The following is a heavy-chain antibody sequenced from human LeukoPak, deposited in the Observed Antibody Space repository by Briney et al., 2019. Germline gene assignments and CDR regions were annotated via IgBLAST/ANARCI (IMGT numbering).Heavy chain of an antibody. D-gene: IGHD3-16*01. V-gene: IGHV4-31*03. Sequence: SETLSLTCTVSGGSISSGGYSWSWIRQHPGKGLEWIGYIYYSGSTYYNPSLKSRVTISVDTSKNQFSLKLSSVTAADTAVYYCARETIERGGGSFDPWGQGTLVTVSS. J-gene: IGHJ5*02. CDR1: GGSISSGGYS. CDR2: IYYSGST. CDR3: ARETIERGGGSFDP.